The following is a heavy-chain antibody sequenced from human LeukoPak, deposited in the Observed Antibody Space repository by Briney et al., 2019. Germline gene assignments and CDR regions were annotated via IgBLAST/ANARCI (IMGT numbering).Heavy chain of an antibody. Sequence: RRASVKVSCKASGYTFTGYYMHWVRQAPGQGLEWMGWINPNSGGTNYAQKFQGRVTMTRDTSISTAYMELSRLRSDDTAVYYCAREKVGARPEYYYYYYMDVWGKGTTVTISS. V-gene: IGHV1-2*02. D-gene: IGHD1-26*01. CDR2: INPNSGGT. CDR1: GYTFTGYY. CDR3: AREKVGARPEYYYYYYMDV. J-gene: IGHJ6*03.